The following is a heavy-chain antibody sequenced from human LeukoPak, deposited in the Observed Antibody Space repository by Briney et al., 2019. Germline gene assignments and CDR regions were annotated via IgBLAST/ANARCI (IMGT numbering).Heavy chain of an antibody. V-gene: IGHV1-2*02. D-gene: IGHD2-15*01. J-gene: IGHJ4*02. CDR2: INPNSGGT. CDR1: GYTFTGYY. CDR3: ATSQLGYCSGGSCYTAFDY. Sequence: ASGKVSCKASGYTFTGYYMHWVRQAPGQGLEWMGWINPNSGGTNYAQKFQGRVTMTRDTSISTAYMELSRLRSDDTAVYYCATSQLGYCSGGSCYTAFDYWGQGTLVTVSS.